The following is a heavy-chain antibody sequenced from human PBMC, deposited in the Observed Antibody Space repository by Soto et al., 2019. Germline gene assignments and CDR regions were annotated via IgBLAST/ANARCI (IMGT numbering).Heavy chain of an antibody. CDR2: ISGSGGTP. D-gene: IGHD6-13*01. CDR3: AMGLAAAGPLDY. Sequence: GGSLRLSCAASGFTFSYSAMSWVRQAPGRGLEWVSTISGSGGTPYYADSVKGRFTISRDNSKNSPYLILNSLRADDTAIYYCAMGLAAAGPLDYWGQGAQVTVSS. J-gene: IGHJ4*02. V-gene: IGHV3-23*01. CDR1: GFTFSYSA.